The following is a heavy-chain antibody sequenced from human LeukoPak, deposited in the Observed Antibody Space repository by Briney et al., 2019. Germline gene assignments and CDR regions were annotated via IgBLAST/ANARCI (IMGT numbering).Heavy chain of an antibody. V-gene: IGHV3-23*01. J-gene: IGHJ4*02. Sequence: GGSLRLSCAASGFTFSSYVMHWVRQAPGKGLEWVSAVSDSGAGTFYADSVKGRFTISRDNSKNTLYLQMNSLRAEDTAVYYCVKKGLGYCSNGVCHFDYWGQGTLVTVSS. D-gene: IGHD2-8*01. CDR2: VSDSGAGT. CDR1: GFTFSSYV. CDR3: VKKGLGYCSNGVCHFDY.